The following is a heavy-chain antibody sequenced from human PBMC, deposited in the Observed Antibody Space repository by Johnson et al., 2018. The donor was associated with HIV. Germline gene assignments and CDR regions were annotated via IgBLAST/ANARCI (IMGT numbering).Heavy chain of an antibody. CDR2: ISYDGSNK. Sequence: QMLLVESGGGVVQPGRSLRLSCAASGFTFSSYAMHWVRQAPGKGLEWVAVISYDGSNKYYADSVKGRFTISRDNSRNTLYLQMNSLRAEDTAVYYCARAKYGGAFDVWGQGTMVSVSS. J-gene: IGHJ3*01. CDR1: GFTFSSYA. V-gene: IGHV3-30*14. D-gene: IGHD3-16*01. CDR3: ARAKYGGAFDV.